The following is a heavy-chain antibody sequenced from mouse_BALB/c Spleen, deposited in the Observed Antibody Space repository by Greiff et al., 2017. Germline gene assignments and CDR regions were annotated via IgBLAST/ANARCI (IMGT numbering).Heavy chain of an antibody. D-gene: IGHD2-1*01. CDR3: TRSRYGNYSAWFAY. Sequence: VHLVESGAELVKPGASVKLSCKASGYTFTSYYMYWVKQRPGQGLEWIGEINPSNGGTNFNEKFKSKATLTVDKSSSTAYMQLSSLTSEDSAVYYCTRSRYGNYSAWFAYWGQGTLVTVSA. V-gene: IGHV1S81*02. J-gene: IGHJ3*01. CDR1: GYTFTSYY. CDR2: INPSNGGT.